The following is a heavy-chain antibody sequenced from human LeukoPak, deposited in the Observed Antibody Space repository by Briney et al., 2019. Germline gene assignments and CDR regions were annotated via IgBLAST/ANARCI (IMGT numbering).Heavy chain of an antibody. D-gene: IGHD3-22*01. J-gene: IGHJ4*02. V-gene: IGHV4-4*02. CDR3: ARVTGYMIEDYFDY. Sequence: SGTLSLTCAVSGGSISSSNWWNWVRQPPGKGLEWIGEIYHSGSANYNPSLTSRVTMSVDKSKNQISLKLTSVTAADTALYYCARVTGYMIEDYFDYWGQGTLVTVSS. CDR1: GGSISSSNW. CDR2: IYHSGSA.